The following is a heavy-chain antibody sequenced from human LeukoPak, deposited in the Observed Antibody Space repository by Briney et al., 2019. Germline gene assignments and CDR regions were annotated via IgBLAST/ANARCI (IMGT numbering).Heavy chain of an antibody. V-gene: IGHV4-59*08. Sequence: SETLSLTCTVSGGSISSYYWSWIRQPPGKGLEWIGYIYYSGSTNYNPSLKSRVTISVDTSKNQFSPKLSSVTAADTAVYYCARRYGSGSYYHYYYMDVWGKGTTVTVPS. CDR3: ARRYGSGSYYHYYYMDV. CDR2: IYYSGST. J-gene: IGHJ6*03. D-gene: IGHD3-10*01. CDR1: GGSISSYY.